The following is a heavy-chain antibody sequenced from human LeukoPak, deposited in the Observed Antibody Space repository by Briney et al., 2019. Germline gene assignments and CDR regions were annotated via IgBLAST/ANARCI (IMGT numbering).Heavy chain of an antibody. V-gene: IGHV3-9*01. J-gene: IGHJ4*02. CDR1: GFTFDDYA. Sequence: GGSLRLSCAASGFTFDDYAMHWVRQAPGKGLEWVSSISWNRGTYVYADSVKGRFTISRDQANNTLYLQMNTLRDEDTAVYYCARGPRYSFYWGQGTLVSVSS. D-gene: IGHD6-13*01. CDR3: ARGPRYSFY. CDR2: ISWNRGTY.